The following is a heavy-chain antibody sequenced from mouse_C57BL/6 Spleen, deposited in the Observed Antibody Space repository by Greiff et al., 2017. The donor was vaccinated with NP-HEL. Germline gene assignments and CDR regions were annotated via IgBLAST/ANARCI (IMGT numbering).Heavy chain of an antibody. CDR2: INPYNGGT. Sequence: EVQLQQSGPVLVKPGASVKMSCKASGYTFTDYYTNWVKQSHGKSLEWIGVINPYNGGTSYNQKFKGKATLTVDKSSSTAYMELNSLTSEDSAVYYCARFDYGSSYVGYFDVWGTGTTVTVSS. CDR3: ARFDYGSSYVGYFDV. CDR1: GYTFTDYY. J-gene: IGHJ1*03. V-gene: IGHV1-19*01. D-gene: IGHD1-1*01.